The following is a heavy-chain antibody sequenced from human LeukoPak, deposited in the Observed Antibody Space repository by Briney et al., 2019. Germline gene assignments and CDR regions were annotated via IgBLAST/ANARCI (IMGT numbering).Heavy chain of an antibody. CDR3: AREARGYSYTDMDV. CDR2: IYSGGST. J-gene: IGHJ6*03. Sequence: GGSLRLSCAASGFTVSSNYMSWVRQAPGKGLELVSVIYSGGSTYYADSVKGRFTISRDNSKNTLYLQMNSLRAEDTSVYYCAREARGYSYTDMDVWGKGTTVTVSS. V-gene: IGHV3-53*01. CDR1: GFTVSSNY. D-gene: IGHD5-18*01.